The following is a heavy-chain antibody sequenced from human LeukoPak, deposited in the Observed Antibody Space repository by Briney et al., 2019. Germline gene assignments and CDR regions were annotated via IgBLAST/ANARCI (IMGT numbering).Heavy chain of an antibody. CDR1: GFIFSNYW. D-gene: IGHD4-23*01. CDR3: ARDSTQRRGNEYYDALDF. J-gene: IGHJ3*01. CDR2: VKADGNDK. Sequence: GGSLRPSCATSGFIFSNYWMTWVRQAPGKGLEWVANVKADGNDKNFVDSVKGRFTIFIDRDKKSMYLQMNSLRVEDTAVYYCARDSTQRRGNEYYDALDFWGQGTMVSVSS. V-gene: IGHV3-7*01.